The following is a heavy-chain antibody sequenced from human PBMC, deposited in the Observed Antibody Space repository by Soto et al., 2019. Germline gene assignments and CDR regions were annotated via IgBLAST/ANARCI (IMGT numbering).Heavy chain of an antibody. J-gene: IGHJ3*02. V-gene: IGHV1-69*02. CDR1: GGTFSSYT. Sequence: SVKVSCKASGGTFSSYTISWVRQAPGQGLEWMGRIIPILGIANYAQKFQGRVTITADKSTSTAYMELSSLRSEDTAAYYCARTPTPKIHDAFDSWGQGIMVTV. CDR3: ARTPTPKIHDAFDS. D-gene: IGHD2-15*01. CDR2: IIPILGIA.